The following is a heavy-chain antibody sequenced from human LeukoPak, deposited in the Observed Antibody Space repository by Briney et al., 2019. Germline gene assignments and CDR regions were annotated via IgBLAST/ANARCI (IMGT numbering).Heavy chain of an antibody. CDR2: IHYTGTS. CDR1: GGSISGSY. D-gene: IGHD3-22*01. V-gene: IGHV4-59*01. CDR3: ARDRYYYDSSGYYFFDY. Sequence: SETLSLTCSVSGGSISGSYWTWMRQPPGKGLEWIGYIHYTGTSNSNPSLHSRVTIAVDTSKNQFSLKVTSVTAADTAVYYCARDRYYYDSSGYYFFDYWGQGTLVTVSS. J-gene: IGHJ4*02.